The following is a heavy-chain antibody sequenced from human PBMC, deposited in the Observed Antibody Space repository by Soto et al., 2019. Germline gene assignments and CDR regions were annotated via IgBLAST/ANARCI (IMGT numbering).Heavy chain of an antibody. D-gene: IGHD2-21*02. CDR2: IYYSGRT. J-gene: IGHJ4*02. CDR3: ARQRTTVVTQAYFDH. Sequence: PSETLSLTCIVSGESVSSSSYYWGWIRQPPGKGLEWIGSIYYSGRTYYNPSFKSRVTISIDTSKNQFYLKLSSVTATDTAVYYCARQRTTVVTQAYFDHWGQGAMVTVPS. V-gene: IGHV4-39*01. CDR1: GESVSSSSYY.